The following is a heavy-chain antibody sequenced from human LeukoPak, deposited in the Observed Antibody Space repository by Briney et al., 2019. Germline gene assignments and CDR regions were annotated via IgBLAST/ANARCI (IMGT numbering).Heavy chain of an antibody. Sequence: KPSETLSLTCTVSGGSISRDYWSWIRQPPGKGLEWIGYIYYTGSTNYNPSLKSRVTISVDTSKNQFSLRLSSVTAADTAVYYCARFYGSGSYYWNNWFDPWGQGTLVTVSS. CDR3: ARFYGSGSYYWNNWFDP. CDR1: GGSISRDY. D-gene: IGHD3-10*01. J-gene: IGHJ5*02. V-gene: IGHV4-59*12. CDR2: IYYTGST.